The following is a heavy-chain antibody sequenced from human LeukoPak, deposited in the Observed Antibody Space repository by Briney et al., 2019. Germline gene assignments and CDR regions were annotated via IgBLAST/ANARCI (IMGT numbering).Heavy chain of an antibody. CDR1: GFTFSDHY. V-gene: IGHV3-11*05. CDR2: INTRSTET. J-gene: IGHJ6*02. D-gene: IGHD3-10*01. CDR3: TRGHYGLDV. Sequence: GGSLRLSCAASGFTFSDHYMSWIRQAPGKGLEWVSYINTRSTETKYADSVKGRFTISRDNAKNSLYLQMNNLRADDTAAYYCTRGHYGLDVWGQGATVTVSS.